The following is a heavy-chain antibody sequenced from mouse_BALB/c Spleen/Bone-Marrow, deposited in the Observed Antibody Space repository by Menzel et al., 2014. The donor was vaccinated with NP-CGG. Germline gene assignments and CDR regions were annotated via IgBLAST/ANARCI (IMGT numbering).Heavy chain of an antibody. J-gene: IGHJ3*01. Sequence: VQRVESGAELARPGASVKLSCKASGYTFTSYWMQWVKQRPGQGLEWIGAIYPGDGDTRNTQKFKGMATLTADKSSSTTYMQLNRLASEDSAVYYCTRSEPPGYWGQGTLVT. CDR3: TRSEPPGY. CDR2: IYPGDGDT. V-gene: IGHV1-87*01. CDR1: GYTFTSYW.